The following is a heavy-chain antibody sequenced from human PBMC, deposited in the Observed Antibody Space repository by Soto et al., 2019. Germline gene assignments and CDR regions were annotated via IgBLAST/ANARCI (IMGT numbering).Heavy chain of an antibody. Sequence: PSETLSLTCTVSGGSISSYYWSWIRQPPGKGLEWIGYIYYSGSTNYNPSLKSRVTISVDTSKNQFSLKLSSVTAADTAVYYCALQGSSWYGELASINWGQGTLVTVSS. D-gene: IGHD6-13*01. CDR3: ALQGSSWYGELASIN. CDR2: IYYSGST. CDR1: GGSISSYY. J-gene: IGHJ4*02. V-gene: IGHV4-59*01.